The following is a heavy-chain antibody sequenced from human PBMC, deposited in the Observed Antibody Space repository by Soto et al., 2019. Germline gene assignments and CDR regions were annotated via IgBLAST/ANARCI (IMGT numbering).Heavy chain of an antibody. V-gene: IGHV3-30-3*01. CDR2: ISYDGSNK. D-gene: IGHD5-18*01. CDR1: GFTFSNYT. CDR3: ARSEDTAMTYYYFDY. J-gene: IGHJ4*01. Sequence: GSLRLSCAASGFTFSNYTIHWVRQAPGKGLEWVAVISYDGSNKYYADSVKGRFTISRDNSRNTLYLQMNSLRAEDTAVYYCARSEDTAMTYYYFDYWGQGTLVTVSS.